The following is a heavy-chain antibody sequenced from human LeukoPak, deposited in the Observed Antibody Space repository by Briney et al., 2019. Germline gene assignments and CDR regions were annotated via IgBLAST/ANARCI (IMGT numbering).Heavy chain of an antibody. CDR3: ASAAGKIGGWFDP. V-gene: IGHV3-23*01. Sequence: GGTLRLSCAASGFTFSSFAMSWVRQAPGKGLEWVSAISGSGVSTYYADSVKGRFTISRDNSKNTLYLQMNSLRAEDTAVYYCASAAGKIGGWFDPWGQGTLVTVSS. CDR1: GFTFSSFA. D-gene: IGHD6-13*01. CDR2: ISGSGVST. J-gene: IGHJ5*02.